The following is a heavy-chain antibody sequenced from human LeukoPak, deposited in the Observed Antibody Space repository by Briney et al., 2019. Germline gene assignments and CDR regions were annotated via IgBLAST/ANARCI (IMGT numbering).Heavy chain of an antibody. CDR1: GGSFSGYY. CDR3: AREELPTTVTAPDYYYGMDV. J-gene: IGHJ6*02. V-gene: IGHV3-11*01. D-gene: IGHD4-17*01. CDR2: ISGSGGST. Sequence: LSLTCAVYGGSFSGYYWSWIRQAPGKGLEWVSAISGSGGSTYYADSVKGRFTISRDNAKNSLYLQMNSLRAEDTAVYYCAREELPTTVTAPDYYYGMDVWGQGTTVTVSS.